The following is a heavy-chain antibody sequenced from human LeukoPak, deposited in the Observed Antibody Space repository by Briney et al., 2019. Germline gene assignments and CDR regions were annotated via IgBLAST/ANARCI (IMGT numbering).Heavy chain of an antibody. V-gene: IGHV3-30*18. Sequence: GGSLRLSCAASGFTFSSYGMHWVRQAPGKGLEWVAVISYDGSNKYYADSVKGRFTISRDSSKNTLYLQMNSLRAEDTAVYYCAKDRRLWFGDLLSPNWFDPWGQGTLVTVSS. CDR3: AKDRRLWFGDLLSPNWFDP. D-gene: IGHD3-10*01. J-gene: IGHJ5*02. CDR1: GFTFSSYG. CDR2: ISYDGSNK.